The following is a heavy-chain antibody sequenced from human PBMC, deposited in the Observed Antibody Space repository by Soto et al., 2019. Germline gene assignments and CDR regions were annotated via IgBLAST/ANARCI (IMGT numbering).Heavy chain of an antibody. CDR1: GGSISSYY. D-gene: IGHD2-15*01. J-gene: IGHJ4*02. V-gene: IGHV4-59*01. Sequence: SETLSLTCTVSGGSISSYYWSWIRQPPGKGLEWIGYIYYSGSTNYNPSLKSRVTISVDTSKNQFSLKLSSVTAADTAVYYCARDHGCGGSCYSIWGQGTLVTVSS. CDR3: ARDHGCGGSCYSI. CDR2: IYYSGST.